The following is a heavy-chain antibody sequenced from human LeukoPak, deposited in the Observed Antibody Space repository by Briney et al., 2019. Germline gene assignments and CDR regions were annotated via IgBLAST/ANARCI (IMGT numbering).Heavy chain of an antibody. V-gene: IGHV4-30-4*01. CDR1: GGSISSDDYY. D-gene: IGHD6-13*01. J-gene: IGHJ5*02. CDR2: IYYSGST. Sequence: SQTLSLTCTVSGGSISSDDYYWSWIRQPPGKGLEGIGYIYYSGSTYYNPSLKSRVTISVDTSKNQFSLKLSSVTAADTAVYYCARVDLYSSSWRASNWFDPWGQGTLVTVSS. CDR3: ARVDLYSSSWRASNWFDP.